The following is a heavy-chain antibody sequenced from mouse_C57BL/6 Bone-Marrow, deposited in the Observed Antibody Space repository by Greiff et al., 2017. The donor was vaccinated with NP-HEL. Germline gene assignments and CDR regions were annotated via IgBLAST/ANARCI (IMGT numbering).Heavy chain of an antibody. J-gene: IGHJ4*01. D-gene: IGHD2-4*01. CDR3: ARNDYDDYYAMDY. CDR1: GFTFSDYG. Sequence: DVQLQESGGGLVKPGGSLKLSCAASGFTFSDYGMHWVRQAPEKGLEWVAYISSGSSTIYYADTVKGRFTISRDNAKNTLFLQMTSLRSEDTAMYYCARNDYDDYYAMDYWGQGTSVTVSS. CDR2: ISSGSSTI. V-gene: IGHV5-17*01.